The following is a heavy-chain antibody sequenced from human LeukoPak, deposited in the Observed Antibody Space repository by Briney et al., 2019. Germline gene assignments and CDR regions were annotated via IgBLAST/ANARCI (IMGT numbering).Heavy chain of an antibody. CDR1: GFTFSSYS. Sequence: PGGSLRLSCAASGFTFSSYSMNWVRQAPGKGLEWVSYISSSSSTIYYADSVKGRFTISRDNAKNSLYLQMNSLRAEDTAVYYCARDTGEYLGRRYFDYWGQGTLVTVSS. CDR3: ARDTGEYLGRRYFDY. D-gene: IGHD3-16*01. J-gene: IGHJ4*02. CDR2: ISSSSSTI. V-gene: IGHV3-48*01.